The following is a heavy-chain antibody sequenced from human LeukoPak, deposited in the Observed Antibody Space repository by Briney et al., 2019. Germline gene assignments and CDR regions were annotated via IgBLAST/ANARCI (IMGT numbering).Heavy chain of an antibody. CDR2: ISSSSSTI. Sequence: PGGSLRLSCAASGFTFSSYSMNWVRQAPGKGLEWVSYISSSSSTIYYADSVKGRFTISRDNAKNSLYLQMNSLRAEDTAVYYCARPHTYYYDSFWGQGTLVTVSS. CDR3: ARPHTYYYDSF. D-gene: IGHD3-22*01. V-gene: IGHV3-48*04. CDR1: GFTFSSYS. J-gene: IGHJ4*02.